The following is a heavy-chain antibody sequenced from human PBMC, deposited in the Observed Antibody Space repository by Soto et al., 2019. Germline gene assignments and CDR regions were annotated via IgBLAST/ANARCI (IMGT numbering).Heavy chain of an antibody. CDR1: GFPFSSYG. D-gene: IGHD5-12*01. J-gene: IGHJ4*02. Sequence: QVQLVESGGGVEQPGRTLRLSCAASGFPFSSYGLQWVRQAPGKGLEWVAVIWSDGRNKYYADSVKGRFTISRDNSKTTLYLQMNSLRAEDTAVYYCARADGLQGYWGQGTLVTVSS. V-gene: IGHV3-33*01. CDR3: ARADGLQGY. CDR2: IWSDGRNK.